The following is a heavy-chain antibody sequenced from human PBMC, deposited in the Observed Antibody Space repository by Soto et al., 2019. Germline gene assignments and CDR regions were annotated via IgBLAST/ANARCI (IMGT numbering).Heavy chain of an antibody. V-gene: IGHV3-48*03. J-gene: IGHJ6*02. Sequence: GGSLRLSCAASRFSFTSYEMNWVRQAPGKGLEWVSYISSGGTAIYYADSVKGRFTISRDNTKNSLYLQMSSLRAEDTAVYYCARVVAAADYGMDVWGQGTTVTVSS. CDR2: ISSGGTAI. CDR1: RFSFTSYE. CDR3: ARVVAAADYGMDV. D-gene: IGHD6-13*01.